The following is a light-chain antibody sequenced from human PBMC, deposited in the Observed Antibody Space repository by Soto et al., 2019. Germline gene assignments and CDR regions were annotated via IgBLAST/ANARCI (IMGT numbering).Light chain of an antibody. J-gene: IGLJ3*02. CDR1: SGSIASNY. CDR3: QSYDSSKEV. Sequence: NFMLTQHHSVSESPGKTVTISCTRSSGSIASNYGQWYQQRPGSAPTTVIYEDNQRPSGVPDRFSGSIDSSSNSAYLTISGLKTEDEADYYCQSYDSSKEVFGGGTKLTVL. CDR2: EDN. V-gene: IGLV6-57*03.